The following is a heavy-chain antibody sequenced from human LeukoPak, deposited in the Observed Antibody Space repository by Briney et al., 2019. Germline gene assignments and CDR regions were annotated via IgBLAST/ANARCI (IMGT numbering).Heavy chain of an antibody. CDR3: ARVSQHCSSTSCPNYFDY. CDR1: GFTFSSYS. CDR2: ISSSSSTI. Sequence: GGSLRLSCAASGFTFSSYSMNWVRQAPGKGLEWVSYISSSSSTIYYADSVKGRFTISRDNAKNSLYLQMNSLRAEDTAVYYCARVSQHCSSTSCPNYFDYWGQGTLVTVSS. J-gene: IGHJ4*02. V-gene: IGHV3-48*01. D-gene: IGHD2-2*01.